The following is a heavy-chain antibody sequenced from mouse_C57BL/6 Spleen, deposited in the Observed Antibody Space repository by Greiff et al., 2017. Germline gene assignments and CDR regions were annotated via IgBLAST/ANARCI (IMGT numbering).Heavy chain of an antibody. CDR1: GYAFTNYL. CDR2: INPGSGGT. J-gene: IGHJ3*01. V-gene: IGHV1-54*01. D-gene: IGHD2-4*01. Sequence: QVQLKESGAELVRPGTSVKVSCKASGYAFTNYLIEWVKQRPGQGREWIGVINPGSGGTNYNEKFKGKATLTAEKSSSTAYMQRSSLTSEDSAVYFGANDYDDAFAYWGQGTLVTVSA. CDR3: ANDYDDAFAY.